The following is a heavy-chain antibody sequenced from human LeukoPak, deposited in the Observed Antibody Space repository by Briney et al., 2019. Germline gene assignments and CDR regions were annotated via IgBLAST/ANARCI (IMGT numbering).Heavy chain of an antibody. Sequence: GGSXRLSCAASGFTFSSYSMNWVRQAPGKGLEWVSYISSSSSTIYYADSVKGRFTISRDNAKNSLYLQMNSLRAEDTAVYYCARDPFLGNSSSWKQGSDYWGQGTLVTVSS. V-gene: IGHV3-48*04. CDR3: ARDPFLGNSSSWKQGSDY. CDR2: ISSSSSTI. CDR1: GFTFSSYS. J-gene: IGHJ4*02. D-gene: IGHD6-13*01.